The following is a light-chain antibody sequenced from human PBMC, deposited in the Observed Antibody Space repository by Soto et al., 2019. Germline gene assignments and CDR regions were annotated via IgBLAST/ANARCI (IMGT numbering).Light chain of an antibody. Sequence: QSVLTQPASVSGSPGQSITISCTGTSGDVGAYDFVSWYQHHPGKAPRLVIYDVSRRPAGASDRVSGSKSGSTASLTNSSLPAEDEADYYCVSFTVHYSYVFGTGTKLTVL. V-gene: IGLV2-14*01. J-gene: IGLJ1*01. CDR2: DVS. CDR1: SGDVGAYDF. CDR3: VSFTVHYSYV.